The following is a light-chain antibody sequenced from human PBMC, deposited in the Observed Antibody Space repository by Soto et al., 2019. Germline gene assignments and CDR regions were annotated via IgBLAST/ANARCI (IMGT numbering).Light chain of an antibody. Sequence: VVLTQSPGTLSLTPGERENLYCRASQSVSSSYLAWYQQRPGQAPRLLIYGASSRATGIPDRFSGSGSGTDFTLTISRLEPEDFAVYWCQQYDSSPRTFGQRAKVDI. V-gene: IGKV3-20*01. CDR1: QSVSSSY. J-gene: IGKJ1*01. CDR3: QQYDSSPRT. CDR2: GAS.